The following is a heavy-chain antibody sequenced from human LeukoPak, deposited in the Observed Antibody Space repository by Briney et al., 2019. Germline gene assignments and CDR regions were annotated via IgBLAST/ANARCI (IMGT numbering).Heavy chain of an antibody. D-gene: IGHD6-19*01. CDR2: INHSGST. V-gene: IGHV4-34*01. CDR1: GESFSGYY. J-gene: IGHJ4*02. CDR3: ARTTPGIAVAGTSDY. Sequence: LETLSLTCAVYGESFSGYYWSWIRQPPGKGLEWIGEINHSGSTNYNPSLKSRVTISVDTSKNQFSLKLSSVTAADTAVYYCARTTPGIAVAGTSDYWGQGTLVTVSS.